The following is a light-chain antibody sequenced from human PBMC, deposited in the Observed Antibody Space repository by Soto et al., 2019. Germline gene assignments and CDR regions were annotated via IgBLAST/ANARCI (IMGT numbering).Light chain of an antibody. CDR2: DAS. CDR3: QQYHSWPPKT. CDR1: QRIDFN. J-gene: IGKJ1*01. Sequence: EIVMTQSPATLSVSLGDRATLSCGASQRIDFNLAWYQQKPGQPPRLLIYDASARATGVPARFSGSGSGTDFTLTISSLQSEDFAVYYCQQYHSWPPKTFGQGTKVDIK. V-gene: IGKV3-15*01.